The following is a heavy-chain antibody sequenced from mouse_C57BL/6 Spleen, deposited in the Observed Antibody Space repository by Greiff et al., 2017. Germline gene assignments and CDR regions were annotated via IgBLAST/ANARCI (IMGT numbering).Heavy chain of an antibody. D-gene: IGHD2-4*01. J-gene: IGHJ3*01. V-gene: IGHV6-3*01. CDR1: GFTFSNYW. Sequence: EVQLVESGGGLVQPGGSMKLSCVASGFTFSNYWMNWVRQSPEKGLEWVAQIRLKSDNYATHYAESVKGRFTISRDDSKSSVYLQMNNLRAEDTGIYYCTGYNDYAWFAYWGQGTLVTVSA. CDR2: IRLKSDNYAT. CDR3: TGYNDYAWFAY.